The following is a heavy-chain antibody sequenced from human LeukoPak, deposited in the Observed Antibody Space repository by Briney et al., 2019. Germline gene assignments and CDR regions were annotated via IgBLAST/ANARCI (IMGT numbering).Heavy chain of an antibody. CDR2: IYYSGSI. CDR1: GGSISSHS. V-gene: IGHV4-59*11. J-gene: IGHJ6*02. D-gene: IGHD3-22*01. Sequence: SETLSLTCTVSGGSISSHSWSWIRQPPGKGLEWIGNIYYSGSIKYNPSLKSRVTTSVDTSKNQFSLKLSSVTAADTAVYYCARDQNYDSSCSFGMDVWGQGTTVTVSS. CDR3: ARDQNYDSSCSFGMDV.